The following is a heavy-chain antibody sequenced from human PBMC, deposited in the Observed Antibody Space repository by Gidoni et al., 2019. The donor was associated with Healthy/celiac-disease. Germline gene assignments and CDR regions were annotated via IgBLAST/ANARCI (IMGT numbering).Heavy chain of an antibody. Sequence: EVQLVESGGGLVKPGGSLRLSCAASGFTFSTAWMSWVRQAPGKGLEWVGRIKSKTDGGTTDYAAPVKGRFTISRDDSKNTLYLQMNSLKTEDTAVYYCTTAHTAMVWYYFDYWGQGTLVTVSS. CDR1: GFTFSTAW. CDR2: IKSKTDGGTT. D-gene: IGHD5-18*01. V-gene: IGHV3-15*01. J-gene: IGHJ4*02. CDR3: TTAHTAMVWYYFDY.